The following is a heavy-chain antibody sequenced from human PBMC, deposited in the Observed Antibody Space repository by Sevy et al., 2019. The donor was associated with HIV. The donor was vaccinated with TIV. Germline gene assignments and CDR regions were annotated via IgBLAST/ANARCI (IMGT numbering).Heavy chain of an antibody. CDR2: ISAYNGNT. J-gene: IGHJ3*02. D-gene: IGHD2-2*01. V-gene: IGHV1-18*01. Sequence: ASVKVSCKASGYTFSGYGINWVRQAPGQGLEWMGWISAYNGNTNYAQKLQGRVTMTTDTSTSTAYMELRSLRSDDTAVYYCARELGCSSTSCYHTDAFHIWGQGTMVTVSS. CDR3: ARELGCSSTSCYHTDAFHI. CDR1: GYTFSGYG.